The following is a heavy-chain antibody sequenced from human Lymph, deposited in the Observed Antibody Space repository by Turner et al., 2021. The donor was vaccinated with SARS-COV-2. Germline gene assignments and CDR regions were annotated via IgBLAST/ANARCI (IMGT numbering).Heavy chain of an antibody. J-gene: IGHJ4*02. CDR1: GGSISSGDYY. CDR3: ARVVVLRRAYFDY. CDR2: IYYSGST. D-gene: IGHD2-8*01. Sequence: QVQLQESRPGLVKPSQTLSLTCTVSGGSISSGDYYWSWIRQPPGKGLEWIGYIYYSGSTYYNPSLKSRVTISVDTSKNQFSLKLSSVTAADTAVYYCARVVVLRRAYFDYWGQGTLVTVSS. V-gene: IGHV4-30-4*01.